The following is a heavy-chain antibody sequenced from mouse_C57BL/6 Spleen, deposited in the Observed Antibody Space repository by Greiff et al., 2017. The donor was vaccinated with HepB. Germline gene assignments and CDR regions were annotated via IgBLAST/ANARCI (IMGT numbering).Heavy chain of an antibody. CDR1: GYSFTDYN. J-gene: IGHJ4*01. CDR3: ARCEYGSSYYAMDY. V-gene: IGHV1-39*01. CDR2: INPNYGTT. D-gene: IGHD1-1*01. Sequence: EVQLQESGPELVKPGASVKISCKASGYSFTDYNMNWVKQSNGKSLEWIGVINPNYGTTSYNQKFKGKATLTVDQSSSTAYMQLNSLTSEDSAVYYCARCEYGSSYYAMDYWGQGTSVTVSS.